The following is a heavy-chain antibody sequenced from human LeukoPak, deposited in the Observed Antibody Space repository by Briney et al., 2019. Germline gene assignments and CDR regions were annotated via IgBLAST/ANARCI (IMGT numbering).Heavy chain of an antibody. CDR3: ARAGRGSSWYGGNGWFDP. J-gene: IGHJ5*02. CDR1: GYTFTNYG. V-gene: IGHV1-18*01. CDR2: ISPYNGNT. Sequence: GASVKVSCKASGYTFTNYGVSWVRQAPGQGLEWMGWISPYNGNTNYAQNFQDRITMTTDTSTNTACMELRSLRSDDTAVYYCARAGRGSSWYGGNGWFDPWGQGTLVTVSS. D-gene: IGHD6-13*01.